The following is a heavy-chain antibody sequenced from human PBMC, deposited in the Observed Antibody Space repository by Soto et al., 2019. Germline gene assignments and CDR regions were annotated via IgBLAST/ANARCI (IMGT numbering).Heavy chain of an antibody. CDR1: GFTFTYAW. D-gene: IGHD4-17*01. CDR2: IKSKTDGGTT. Sequence: PGGSLRLSCAASGFTFTYAWMSWVRQAPGKGPEWVGRIKSKTDGGTTDYAAPVKGRFTISRDDSKNTLYLQMNSRKIEDTAVYYCTHDYGDYRYYFDYWGPGILVTVSS. J-gene: IGHJ4*02. CDR3: THDYGDYRYYFDY. V-gene: IGHV3-15*01.